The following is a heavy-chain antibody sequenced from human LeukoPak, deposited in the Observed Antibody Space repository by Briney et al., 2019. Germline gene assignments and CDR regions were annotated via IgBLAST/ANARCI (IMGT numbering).Heavy chain of an antibody. J-gene: IGHJ4*02. CDR3: ARGEGYYFDY. D-gene: IGHD1-26*01. CDR2: ISYDGSNK. CDR1: GFTFSSYA. V-gene: IGHV3-30-3*01. Sequence: QTGGSLRLSCAASGFTFSSYAMHWVRQAPGKGLEWVAVISYDGSNKYYADSVKGRFTISRDNSKNTLYLQMNSPRAEDTAVYYCARGEGYYFDYWGQGTLVTVSS.